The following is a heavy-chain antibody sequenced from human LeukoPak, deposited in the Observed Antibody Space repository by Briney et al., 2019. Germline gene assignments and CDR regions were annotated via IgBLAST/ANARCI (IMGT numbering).Heavy chain of an antibody. CDR2: IYYSGRT. V-gene: IGHV4-39*01. Sequence: SQTLSLTCSASCGSISRSSYNWGWIRQPPGKGLEWIGSIYYSGRTYYNPSLKSRVTISVDTSKNQFSLKLSSVTAAHTAVYYCARIITYYDFSCWFDPWGQGTLVTVSS. D-gene: IGHD3-3*01. CDR3: ARIITYYDFSCWFDP. J-gene: IGHJ5*02. CDR1: CGSISRSSYN.